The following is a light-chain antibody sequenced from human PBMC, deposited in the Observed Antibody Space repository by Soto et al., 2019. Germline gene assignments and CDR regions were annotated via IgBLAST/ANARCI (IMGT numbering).Light chain of an antibody. J-gene: IGKJ3*01. CDR1: QDISNY. CDR2: AAS. CDR3: QKYNGAPPET. V-gene: IGKV1-27*01. Sequence: DIQMTQSPYSLSATVGDRATITCRASQDISNYLALHQQKPGKDPKLLIYAASTLQPGVPSRFSGSGSCTDFTLTISSLQPEDVATYYCQKYNGAPPETFGPGTKVAIK.